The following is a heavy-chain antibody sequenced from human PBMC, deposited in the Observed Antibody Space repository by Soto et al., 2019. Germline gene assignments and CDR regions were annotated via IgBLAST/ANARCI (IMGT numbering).Heavy chain of an antibody. CDR1: GGSIRSNY. CDR2: IYYSGST. Sequence: PSETLSLTCTVSGGSIRSNYWSWIRQPPGKGLEWIGYIYYSGSTNNNPSLKSRVTMSVDTSKNQFSLKLSSVTAADTAVYYCARSILVRGLIMPYSYMDVWGKGTTVTVSS. CDR3: ARSILVRGLIMPYSYMDV. J-gene: IGHJ6*03. V-gene: IGHV4-59*08. D-gene: IGHD3-10*01.